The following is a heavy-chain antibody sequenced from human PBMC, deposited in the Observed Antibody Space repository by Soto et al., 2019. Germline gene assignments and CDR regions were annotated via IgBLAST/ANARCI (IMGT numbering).Heavy chain of an antibody. CDR2: INPSGGST. D-gene: IGHD2-2*03. CDR1: GYTFTSYY. Sequence: QVQLVQSGAEVKKPGASVKVSCKASGYTFTSYYMHWVRQAPGQGLEWMGIINPSGGSTSYAQKFQRRVTMRRDTSTSTVYMELSSLRSEDTAVYYCARGGYCSSTSCDYYYYYGMDVWGQGTTVTVSS. V-gene: IGHV1-46*01. CDR3: ARGGYCSSTSCDYYYYYGMDV. J-gene: IGHJ6*02.